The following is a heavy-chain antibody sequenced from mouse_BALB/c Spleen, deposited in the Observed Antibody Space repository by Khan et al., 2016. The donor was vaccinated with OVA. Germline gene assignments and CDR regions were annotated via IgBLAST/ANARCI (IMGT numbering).Heavy chain of an antibody. CDR2: IKYSGST. CDR3: ARSGTISTVVITDFDY. CDR1: GYSITSDYA. V-gene: IGHV3-2*02. Sequence: EVQLQESGPGLVKPSQSLSLTCTVTGYSITSDYAWNWIRQFPGNKLECMGYIKYSGSTSYNPSLQSRFSITRNTSKNQFFLQLRSVTTEDTATYYWARSGTISTVVITDFDYWGQGTTLTVSS. D-gene: IGHD1-1*01. J-gene: IGHJ2*01.